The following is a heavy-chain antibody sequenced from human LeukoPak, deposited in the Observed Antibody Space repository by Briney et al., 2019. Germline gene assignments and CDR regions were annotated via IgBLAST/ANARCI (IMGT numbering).Heavy chain of an antibody. D-gene: IGHD2-2*03. Sequence: GGSLRLSCAASGFTFSSYAMSWVRQAPGKGLEWVSAINGGGGSTYYADSVKGRFTISRDNSKNTLYLQMNSLRDEDTAVYYCAKDSHWILFDDWGQGTLVTVSS. V-gene: IGHV3-23*01. CDR1: GFTFSSYA. CDR3: AKDSHWILFDD. CDR2: INGGGGST. J-gene: IGHJ4*02.